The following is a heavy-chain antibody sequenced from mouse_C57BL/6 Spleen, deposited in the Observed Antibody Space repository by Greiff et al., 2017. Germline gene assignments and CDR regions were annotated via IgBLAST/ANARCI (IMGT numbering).Heavy chain of an antibody. J-gene: IGHJ2*01. CDR1: GYTFTSYW. D-gene: IGHD2-2*01. CDR3: ARRWLRRDYFDD. Sequence: QVQLQQPGAELVKPGASVKMSCKASGYTFTSYWITWVKQRPGQGLEWIGDIYPGSGSTNYNEKFKSKATLTVDTSSSTAYMQLSSLTSEDSAVYYCARRWLRRDYFDDWGQGTTLTVSS. CDR2: IYPGSGST. V-gene: IGHV1-55*01.